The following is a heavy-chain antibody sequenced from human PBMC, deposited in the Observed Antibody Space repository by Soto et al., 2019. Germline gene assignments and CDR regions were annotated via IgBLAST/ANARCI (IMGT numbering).Heavy chain of an antibody. CDR2: ISNNGKNE. CDR1: GFTFRNYG. Sequence: QVQLVESGGGVVQPGRSLRLSCVASGFTFRNYGIHWVRQAPGKGLEWVAAISNNGKNEDYANSVRGRFFISRDNSKNTLYLQMNILTPDDTAMYYCAKIPYVSNGRAFDIWGQGTMVTVSS. CDR3: AKIPYVSNGRAFDI. D-gene: IGHD2-8*01. J-gene: IGHJ3*02. V-gene: IGHV3-30*18.